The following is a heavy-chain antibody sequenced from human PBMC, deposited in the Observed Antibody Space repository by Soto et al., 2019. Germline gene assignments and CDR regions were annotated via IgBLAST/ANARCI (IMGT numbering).Heavy chain of an antibody. CDR3: AGDPDSHYNDSHASSYP. V-gene: IGHV1-69*08. J-gene: IGHJ5*02. Sequence: QVQLVQSGAEVKKPGSSVKVSCKASGGTFSTYTITWVRQAPGQGLEWMGRIIPIIGIINYAQEFQGRVTITAAKFTGTAYIELTRLRSDDTAVYYCAGDPDSHYNDSHASSYPWGQGTLVTVSS. CDR1: GGTFSTYT. CDR2: IIPIIGII. D-gene: IGHD3-22*01.